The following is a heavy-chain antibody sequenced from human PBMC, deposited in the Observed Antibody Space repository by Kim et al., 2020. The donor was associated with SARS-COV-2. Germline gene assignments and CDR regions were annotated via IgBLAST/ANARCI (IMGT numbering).Heavy chain of an antibody. V-gene: IGHV6-1*01. CDR3: TNMDV. CDR1: GDRVSSKSTS. Sequence: SQTLSLTCVISGDRVSSKSTSWNWLRQSPSRGLEWLGRTYYRSKWYNEYAASVKSRITIKPDTSKNQFSLQLNSVTPEDTAVYYCTNMDVWGQGTTVTVSS. J-gene: IGHJ6*02. CDR2: TYYRSKWYN. D-gene: IGHD2-8*01.